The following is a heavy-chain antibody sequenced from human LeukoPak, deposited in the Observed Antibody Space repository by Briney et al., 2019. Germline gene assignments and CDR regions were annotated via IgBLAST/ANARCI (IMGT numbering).Heavy chain of an antibody. J-gene: IGHJ4*02. CDR3: AKDPCSGGSCYSGAFDY. D-gene: IGHD2-15*01. V-gene: IGHV3-7*01. Sequence: GGSLRLSCAASGFTFSSYWMSWVRQAPGKGLEWVANIKQDGSQKYYVDSVKGRFSISRDNAKNSLYLQMNSLRAEDTAVYYCAKDPCSGGSCYSGAFDYWGQGTLVTVSS. CDR2: IKQDGSQK. CDR1: GFTFSSYW.